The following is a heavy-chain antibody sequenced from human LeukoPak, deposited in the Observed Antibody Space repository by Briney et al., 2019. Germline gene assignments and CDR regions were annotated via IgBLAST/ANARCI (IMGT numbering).Heavy chain of an antibody. V-gene: IGHV3-48*02. J-gene: IGHJ3*01. CDR3: ARDQIGFDGDFDL. D-gene: IGHD3-9*01. Sequence: GKSLRLSCAASGFTFSSYAMHWVRQAPGKGPEWVSYISSGSVTMYYADSVRGRFTISRDNAKNSLYLQMNSLRDEDTAFYYCARDQIGFDGDFDLWGQGTMVTVSS. CDR2: ISSGSVTM. CDR1: GFTFSSYA.